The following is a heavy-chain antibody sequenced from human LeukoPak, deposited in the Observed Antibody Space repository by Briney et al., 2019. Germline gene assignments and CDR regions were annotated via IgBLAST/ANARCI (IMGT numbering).Heavy chain of an antibody. CDR2: ISSSGSTI. V-gene: IGHV3-48*03. D-gene: IGHD5-18*01. J-gene: IGHJ5*02. Sequence: GGSLRLSCAASGFTFSTYDMNCVRQAPGKGLEWVSYISSSGSTIYHADSVEGRFTISRDNAKNSLYLQMNSLRAEATAAYYCAGGYSNGGWDLWGQGTLVTVSS. CDR3: AGGYSNGGWDL. CDR1: GFTFSTYD.